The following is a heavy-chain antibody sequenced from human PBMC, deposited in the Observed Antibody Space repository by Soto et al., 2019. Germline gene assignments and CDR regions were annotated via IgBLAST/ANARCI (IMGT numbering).Heavy chain of an antibody. CDR1: GFTFSDYY. J-gene: IGHJ6*02. D-gene: IGHD1-26*01. CDR3: ARMSGSYLYYYYGMDV. CDR2: ISSSGSTI. V-gene: IGHV3-11*01. Sequence: GGSLRLSCAASGFTFSDYYMSWIRQAPWKGLEWVSYISSSGSTIYYADSVKGRFTISRDNAKNSLYLQMNSLRAEDTAVYYCARMSGSYLYYYYGMDVWAQGTTVTVSS.